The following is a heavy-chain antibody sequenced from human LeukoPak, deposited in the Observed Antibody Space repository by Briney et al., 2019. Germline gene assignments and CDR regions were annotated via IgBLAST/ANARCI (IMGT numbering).Heavy chain of an antibody. J-gene: IGHJ4*02. CDR1: GGSISSDGYY. CDR2: IYHSGST. D-gene: IGHD3-22*01. V-gene: IGHV4-30-2*01. CDR3: ARELSGYYDDLGPTFDY. Sequence: SSETLSLTCTVSGGSISSDGYYWSWIRQPPGKGLEWIGYIYHSGSTYYNPSLKSRVTISVDRSKNQFSLKLSSVTAADTAVYYCARELSGYYDDLGPTFDYWGQGTLVTVSS.